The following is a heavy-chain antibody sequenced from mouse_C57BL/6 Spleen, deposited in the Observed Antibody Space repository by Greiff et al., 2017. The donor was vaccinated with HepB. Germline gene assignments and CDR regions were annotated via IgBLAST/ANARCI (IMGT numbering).Heavy chain of an antibody. CDR1: GYTFTSYD. D-gene: IGHD1-1*01. CDR2: IYPRDGSI. J-gene: IGHJ1*03. Sequence: QVQLQQSGPELVKPGASVKLSCKASGYTFTSYDINWVKQRPGQGLEGIGWIYPRDGSIKYNEKCKGKATLSVATSSSTGYMELHSLTSEDSAVYFCARRGLGSSYPYWYFDVWGTGTTVTVSS. V-gene: IGHV1-85*01. CDR3: ARRGLGSSYPYWYFDV.